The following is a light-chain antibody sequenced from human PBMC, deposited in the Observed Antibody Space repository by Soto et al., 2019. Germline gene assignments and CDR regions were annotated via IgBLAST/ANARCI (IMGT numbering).Light chain of an antibody. CDR2: AVS. J-gene: IGLJ1*01. CDR1: SSDVGGYNY. CDR3: SSYTNINTRACV. Sequence: QSVLTQPASVSGSPGQSITISCTGTSSDVGGYNYVSWYQQPPGKAPKLIIYAVSNRPSGVSNRFSGSKSGNTASLTISGIQAEDEAEYYCSSYTNINTRACVFGPGTKVTVL. V-gene: IGLV2-14*01.